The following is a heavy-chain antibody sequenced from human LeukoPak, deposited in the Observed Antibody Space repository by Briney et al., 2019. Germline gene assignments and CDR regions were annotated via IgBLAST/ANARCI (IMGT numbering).Heavy chain of an antibody. CDR1: GGSISSYY. V-gene: IGHV4-59*01. J-gene: IGHJ1*01. CDR2: IHYSGGT. D-gene: IGHD3-22*01. CDR3: ATYYDSGGYVGGAEYFHH. Sequence: SETLSLTCTVSGGSISSYYWSWIRQPPGKGLEWIGYIHYSGGTNYNPSLKSRVTISVDTSKNQFSLKLSSVTAADTAVYYCATYYDSGGYVGGAEYFHHWGQGTLVTVSS.